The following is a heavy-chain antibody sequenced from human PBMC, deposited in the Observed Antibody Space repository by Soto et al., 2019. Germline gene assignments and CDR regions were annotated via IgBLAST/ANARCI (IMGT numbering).Heavy chain of an antibody. CDR1: GGSMNSGGYS. V-gene: IGHV4-30-2*01. D-gene: IGHD3-22*01. Sequence: SETLSLTCAVSGGSMNSGGYSWSWIRQPPGKGLEWIGYIYHSGSTYYNPSLKSRVSISVDRSKNQFSLKLSSVTAADTAVYYCARVRGSSGYYYAFDIWGQGTMVTVSS. CDR3: ARVRGSSGYYYAFDI. J-gene: IGHJ3*02. CDR2: IYHSGST.